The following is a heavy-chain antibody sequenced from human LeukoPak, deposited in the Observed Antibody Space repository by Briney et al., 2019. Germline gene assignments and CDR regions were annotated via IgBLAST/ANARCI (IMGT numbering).Heavy chain of an antibody. J-gene: IGHJ4*02. CDR2: INPNSGGT. Sequence: ASVKVSRKASGYTFTGYYMHWVRQAPGQGLEWMGRINPNSGGTNYAQKFQGRVTMTRDTSISTAYMELSRLRSDDTAVYYCATKYSGSTTVFDYWGQGTLVTVSS. V-gene: IGHV1-2*06. D-gene: IGHD1-26*01. CDR3: ATKYSGSTTVFDY. CDR1: GYTFTGYY.